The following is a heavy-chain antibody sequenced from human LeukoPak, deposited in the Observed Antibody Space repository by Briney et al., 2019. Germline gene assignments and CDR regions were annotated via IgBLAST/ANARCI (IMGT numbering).Heavy chain of an antibody. CDR1: GGSFSGYC. CDR2: ISGSGGST. Sequence: ETLSLTCAVYGGSFSGYCWSWVRQAPGKGLEWVSAISGSGGSTYYADSVKGRFTISRDNSKNTLYLQMNSLRAEDTAVYYCAKAYSSGYYSRSDYWGQGTLVTVSS. D-gene: IGHD3-22*01. CDR3: AKAYSSGYYSRSDY. V-gene: IGHV3-23*01. J-gene: IGHJ4*02.